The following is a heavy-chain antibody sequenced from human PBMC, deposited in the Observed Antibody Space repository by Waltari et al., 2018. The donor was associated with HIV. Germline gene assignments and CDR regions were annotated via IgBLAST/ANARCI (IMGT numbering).Heavy chain of an antibody. CDR2: IYYSGST. V-gene: IGHV4-39*01. Sequence: QLQLQESGPGLVKPSETLSLTCTVSGGSISSSSYSWGWIRQPPGKGLEWIGSIYYSGSTYYNPSLKSRVTISVDTSKNQFSLKLSSVTAADTAVYYCARSLRKAYWFDPWGQGTLVTVSS. J-gene: IGHJ5*02. CDR1: GGSISSSSYS. D-gene: IGHD5-12*01. CDR3: ARSLRKAYWFDP.